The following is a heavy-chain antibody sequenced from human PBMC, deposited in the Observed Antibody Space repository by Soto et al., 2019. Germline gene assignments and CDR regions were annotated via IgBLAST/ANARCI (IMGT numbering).Heavy chain of an antibody. CDR1: GYTLTDLS. D-gene: IGHD6-6*01. CDR2: FDPEEGKT. J-gene: IGHJ4*02. CDR3: AIKLGYFEY. Sequence: GASVKVSCKVSGYTLTDLSMHWVRQAPGKGLEWMGGFDPEEGKTVYAQRFQGRLTMTGDTSTDTRYMELHSLTSDDTAVSYCAIKLGYFEYWGQGTLVNVSS. V-gene: IGHV1-24*01.